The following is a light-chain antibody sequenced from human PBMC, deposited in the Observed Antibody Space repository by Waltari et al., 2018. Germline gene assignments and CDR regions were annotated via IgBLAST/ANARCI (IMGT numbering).Light chain of an antibody. V-gene: IGKV1-8*01. CDR2: AAS. J-gene: IGKJ1*01. Sequence: AIRITQSPSSLSASTGDRVTITCRASQGISSYLAWYQQKPGKAPKLLIYAASTLQSGVPSRFGGSGSGTDCTLTISCLQSEDFATYYCQQYYSYPRTFGQGTKVEIK. CDR3: QQYYSYPRT. CDR1: QGISSY.